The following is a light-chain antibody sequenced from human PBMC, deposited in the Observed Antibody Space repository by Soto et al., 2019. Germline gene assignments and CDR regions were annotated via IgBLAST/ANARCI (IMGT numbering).Light chain of an antibody. Sequence: ASKIVSDYLICYHKKRGQATMLLIYDLSNRATGIPARFSGSGSGTDFTLTISSLEPEYFAVYYCQQRSNWPRTFGRGTKVDI. CDR3: QQRSNWPRT. J-gene: IGKJ1*01. V-gene: IGKV3-11*01. CDR2: DLS. CDR1: KIVSDY.